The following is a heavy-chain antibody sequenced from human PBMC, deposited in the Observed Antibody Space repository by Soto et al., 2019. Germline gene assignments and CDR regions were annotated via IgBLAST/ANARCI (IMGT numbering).Heavy chain of an antibody. CDR3: ARDNERGYDSRSSYYYYYMDV. CDR1: GFTFSSYS. D-gene: IGHD5-12*01. V-gene: IGHV3-48*01. Sequence: GGSLRLSCAASGFTFSSYSMNWVRQAPGKGLEWVSYISSSSSTIYYADSVKGRFTISRDNAKNSLYLQMNSLRAEDTAVYYCARDNERGYDSRSSYYYYYMDVWGKGTTVTVSS. J-gene: IGHJ6*03. CDR2: ISSSSSTI.